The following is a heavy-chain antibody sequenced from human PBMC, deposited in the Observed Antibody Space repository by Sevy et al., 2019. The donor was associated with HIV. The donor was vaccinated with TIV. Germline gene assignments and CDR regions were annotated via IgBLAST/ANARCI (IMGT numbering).Heavy chain of an antibody. CDR3: ARDKAGGFTRSSWYGDFDY. Sequence: GGSLRLSCAASGFTFSSYAMHWVRQAPGKGLEWVAVISYDGSNKYYADSVKGRFTISRDNSKNTLYLQMNSLRVEDSAGYYCARDKAGGFTRSSWYGDFDYWGQGTLVTVSS. CDR1: GFTFSSYA. V-gene: IGHV3-30-3*01. CDR2: ISYDGSNK. D-gene: IGHD6-13*01. J-gene: IGHJ4*02.